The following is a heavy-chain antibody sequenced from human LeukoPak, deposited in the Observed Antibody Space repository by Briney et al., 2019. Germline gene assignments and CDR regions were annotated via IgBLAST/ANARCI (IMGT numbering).Heavy chain of an antibody. V-gene: IGHV3-9*01. CDR3: AKSPHTAGGSWDYFDY. CDR1: GFTFDDYA. J-gene: IGHJ4*02. CDR2: ISWNSGSI. D-gene: IGHD6-13*01. Sequence: GGSLRLSCAASGFTFDDYAMHWVRQAPGKGLEWVSGISWNSGSIGYADSVKGRFTISGDNAKNSLYLQMNGLRAEDTALYYCAKSPHTAGGSWDYFDYWGQGTLVTVSS.